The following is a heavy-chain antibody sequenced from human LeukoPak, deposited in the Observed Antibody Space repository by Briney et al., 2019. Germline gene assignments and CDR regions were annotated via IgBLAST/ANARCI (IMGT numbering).Heavy chain of an antibody. CDR2: ISGSGGST. D-gene: IGHD3-3*01. V-gene: IGHV3-23*01. Sequence: PGGSLRLSCAASGFTVSSYAMSWVRQAPGKGLEWVSAISGSGGSTYYADSVKGRFTISRDNSKNTLYLQMNSLRAEDTAVYYCAKMMVFGVVSDYWGQGTLVTVSS. J-gene: IGHJ4*02. CDR3: AKMMVFGVVSDY. CDR1: GFTVSSYA.